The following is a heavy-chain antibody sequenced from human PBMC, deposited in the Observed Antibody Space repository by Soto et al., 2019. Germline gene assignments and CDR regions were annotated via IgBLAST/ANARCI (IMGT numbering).Heavy chain of an antibody. CDR1: GGSISSYY. CDR2: IYYSGST. CDR3: AALGANSLGAFDI. Sequence: PSETLSLTCTVSGGSISSYYWSWIRQPPGKGLEWIGYIYYSGSTNYNPSLKSRVTISVDTSKNQFSLKLSSVTAADTAVYYCAALGANSLGAFDIWGQGTMVTVSS. V-gene: IGHV4-59*08. J-gene: IGHJ3*02. D-gene: IGHD1-26*01.